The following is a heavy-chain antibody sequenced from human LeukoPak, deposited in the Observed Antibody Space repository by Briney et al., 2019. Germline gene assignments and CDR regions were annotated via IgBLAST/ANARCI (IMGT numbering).Heavy chain of an antibody. Sequence: KASETLSLTCTVSGGSISSYYWSWIRQPPGEGLEWIGFIYHSGSTNYNPSLKSRVTISLDTSTNQFSLKMKSVTAADTAVYYCARHSGRLGPFDYWGQGTLVTVSS. CDR2: IYHSGST. CDR1: GGSISSYY. V-gene: IGHV4-59*08. D-gene: IGHD5-12*01. J-gene: IGHJ4*02. CDR3: ARHSGRLGPFDY.